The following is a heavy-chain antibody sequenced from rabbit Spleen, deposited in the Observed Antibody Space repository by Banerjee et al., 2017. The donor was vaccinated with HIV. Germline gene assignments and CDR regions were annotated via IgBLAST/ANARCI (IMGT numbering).Heavy chain of an antibody. V-gene: IGHV1S45*01. CDR3: ARGSAAMTMVITGFYFNL. Sequence: QEQLEESGGDLVKPEGSLTLTCTASGFSFSNNWMCWVRQAPGKGLEWIGCIYVGSGSTHYASWAKGRFTMHKTSSTTVTLQLTSLTAADTATYFCARGSAAMTMVITGFYFNLWGPGTLVTVS. CDR2: IYVGSGST. J-gene: IGHJ4*01. D-gene: IGHD2-1*01. CDR1: GFSFSNNW.